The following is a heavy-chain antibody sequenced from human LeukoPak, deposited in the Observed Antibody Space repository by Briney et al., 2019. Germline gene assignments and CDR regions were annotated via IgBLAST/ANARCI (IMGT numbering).Heavy chain of an antibody. CDR1: GGSFSGYY. J-gene: IGHJ5*02. V-gene: IGHV4-34*01. CDR2: INHSGST. CDR3: ARRVVVPAATYNWFDP. D-gene: IGHD2-2*01. Sequence: SETLSLTCAVYGGSFSGYYWSWIRQPPGKGLEWIGEINHSGSTNDNPSPKSRVTISVDTSKNQFSLKLSSVTAADAAVYYCARRVVVPAATYNWFDPWGQGTLVTVSS.